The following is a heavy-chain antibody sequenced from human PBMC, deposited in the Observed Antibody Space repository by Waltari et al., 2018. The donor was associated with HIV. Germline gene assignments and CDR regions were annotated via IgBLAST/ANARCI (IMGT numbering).Heavy chain of an antibody. D-gene: IGHD3-16*01. CDR2: VSQNSVVI. Sequence: EVKLVESGGGLVQPGRSLRLSCEVSGFTFADYAMHWVRQAPGGGVEWISRVSQNSVVICYADSVKGRFSIARDNAKNSLYVPMKSLSSEDTAFYYCARRAFQGGSLTVWGQGTLVTVSS. V-gene: IGHV3-9*01. CDR1: GFTFADYA. J-gene: IGHJ4*02. CDR3: ARRAFQGGSLTV.